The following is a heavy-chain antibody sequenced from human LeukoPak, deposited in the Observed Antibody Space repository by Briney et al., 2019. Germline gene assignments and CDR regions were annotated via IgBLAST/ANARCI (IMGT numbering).Heavy chain of an antibody. J-gene: IGHJ4*02. Sequence: SGTLSLSCTVSGASFDNSYCWTWVRPPPGKRPEWIGTTYSSEFTYYSPSLRSRVTISAETSKNLFSLRLTSVTAADTAVYYCARGSDDYKLGNYWGQGFLVTVSS. V-gene: IGHV4-39*01. CDR1: GASFDNSYC. CDR3: ARGSDDYKLGNY. D-gene: IGHD4/OR15-4a*01. CDR2: TYSSEFT.